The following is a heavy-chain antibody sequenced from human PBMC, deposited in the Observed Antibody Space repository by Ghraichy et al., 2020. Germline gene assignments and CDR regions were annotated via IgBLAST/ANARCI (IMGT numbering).Heavy chain of an antibody. CDR2: ISYDGSNK. D-gene: IGHD3-10*01. CDR3: AREGLITMVRGALY. CDR1: GFTFSSYA. V-gene: IGHV3-30*04. J-gene: IGHJ4*02. Sequence: GGSLRLSCAASGFTFSSYAMHWVRQAPGKGLEWVAVISYDGSNKYYADSVKGRFTISRDNSKNTLYLQMNSLRAEDTAVYYCAREGLITMVRGALYWGQGTLVTVSS.